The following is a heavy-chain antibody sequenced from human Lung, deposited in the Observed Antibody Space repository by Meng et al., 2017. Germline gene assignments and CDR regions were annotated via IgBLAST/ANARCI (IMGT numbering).Heavy chain of an antibody. CDR3: ARVGGCSGGGCYHRLFDY. J-gene: IGHJ4*02. CDR1: GGSISSGDYY. CDR2: IYYSGST. Sequence: QVQLQESGPGLVKPSQTLSLTCTFSGGSISSGDYYWSWIRQPPGKGLEWNGYIYYSGSTYYTPSLKSRVIISVDTSKNQFSLKLTSVTGADTAVYYCARVGGCSGGGCYHRLFDYWGQGTLVTVSS. V-gene: IGHV4-30-4*01. D-gene: IGHD2-15*01.